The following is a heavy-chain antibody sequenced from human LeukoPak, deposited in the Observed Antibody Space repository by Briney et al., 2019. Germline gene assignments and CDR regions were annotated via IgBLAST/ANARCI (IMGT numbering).Heavy chain of an antibody. D-gene: IGHD1-7*01. CDR2: ISSSSSTI. CDR3: AKDSTGTLDY. J-gene: IGHJ4*02. Sequence: PGRSLRLSCAASGFTFSSYSMNWVRQAPGKGLEWVSYISSSSSTIYYADSVKGRFTISRDNAKNSLYLQMNSLRAEDTAVYYCAKDSTGTLDYWGQGTLVTVSS. CDR1: GFTFSSYS. V-gene: IGHV3-48*01.